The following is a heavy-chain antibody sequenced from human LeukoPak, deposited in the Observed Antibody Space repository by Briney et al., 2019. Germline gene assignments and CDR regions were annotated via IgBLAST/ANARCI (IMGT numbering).Heavy chain of an antibody. V-gene: IGHV3-30-3*01. D-gene: IGHD3-22*01. Sequence: GGSLRLSCAASGFTFSSYAMHWVRQVPGKGLEWVAVISYDGSNKYYADSVKGRFTISRDNSKNTLYLQMNSLRAEDTAVYYCARDEDPYYYDSSGYCPFDYWGQGTLVTVSS. CDR2: ISYDGSNK. J-gene: IGHJ4*02. CDR3: ARDEDPYYYDSSGYCPFDY. CDR1: GFTFSSYA.